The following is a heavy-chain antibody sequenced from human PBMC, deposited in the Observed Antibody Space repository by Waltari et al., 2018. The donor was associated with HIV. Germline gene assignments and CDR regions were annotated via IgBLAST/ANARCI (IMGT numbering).Heavy chain of an antibody. CDR3: ARDLALAPSSSTVGDAFDI. Sequence: LEWLGRTYSRSKWYNDYAVSVKSRLTINPDTSKNQFSLQLNSVTPEDTAVYYCARDLALAPSSSTVGDAFDIWGQGTMVTVSS. CDR2: TYSRSKWYN. J-gene: IGHJ3*02. V-gene: IGHV6-1*01. D-gene: IGHD6-13*01.